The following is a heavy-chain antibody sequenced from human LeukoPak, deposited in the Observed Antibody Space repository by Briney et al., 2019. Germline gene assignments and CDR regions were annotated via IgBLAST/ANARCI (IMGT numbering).Heavy chain of an antibody. V-gene: IGHV4-59*01. J-gene: IGHJ6*04. CDR2: IYYSGST. Sequence: SETLSLTCTVSGGSISSYYWSWIRQPPGKGLEWIVYIYYSGSTYYNPSLKSRVTISVDTSKNQFSLRLSSATAADTAVYYCATFNCSSTSCYGAYYYYGMDVWGKGTTVTVSS. CDR3: ATFNCSSTSCYGAYYYYGMDV. D-gene: IGHD2-2*01. CDR1: GGSISSYY.